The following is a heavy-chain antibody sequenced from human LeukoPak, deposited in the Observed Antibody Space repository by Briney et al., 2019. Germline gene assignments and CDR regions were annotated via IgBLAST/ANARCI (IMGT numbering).Heavy chain of an antibody. CDR3: ARDLSGVTGYTYGRGIDY. CDR1: GGSFSGYY. Sequence: SETLSLTCAVYGGSFSGYYWSWIRQPPGKGLEWIGEINDSGSINYSPSLKSRVTISVDTSKNQFSLKLSSVTAADTAVYYCARDLSGVTGYTYGRGIDYWGQGTLVTVSS. V-gene: IGHV4-34*01. D-gene: IGHD5-18*01. CDR2: INDSGSI. J-gene: IGHJ4*02.